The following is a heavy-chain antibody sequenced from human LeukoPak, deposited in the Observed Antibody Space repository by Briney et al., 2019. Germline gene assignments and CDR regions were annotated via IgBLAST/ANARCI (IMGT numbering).Heavy chain of an antibody. J-gene: IGHJ5*02. CDR2: IYYTGSI. CDR3: ARGRLTHPCFDP. V-gene: IGHV4-39*07. D-gene: IGHD2-8*01. CDR1: GGSISSSSYY. Sequence: PSETLSLTCTVSGGSISSSSYYWGWIRQPPGKGLEWIGSIYYTGSIYYNPSLKSRVTISVDTSKNHFSLELSSVTAADTAVYYCARGRLTHPCFDPWGQGTLVTVSA.